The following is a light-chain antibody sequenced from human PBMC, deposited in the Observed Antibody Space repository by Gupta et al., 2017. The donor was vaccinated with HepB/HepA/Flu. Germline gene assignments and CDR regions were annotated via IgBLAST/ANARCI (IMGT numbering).Light chain of an antibody. V-gene: IGLV1-40*01. Sequence: QSVLTQPPSVSGAPGQRVTISCTGSSSNIGAGYDVPWYQQLPGTAPKLLIYGNSNRPSGVPDRFSGSKSGTSASLAITGLQAEDEADYYCQSYDSSLSGDVFGTGTKVTVL. J-gene: IGLJ1*01. CDR1: SSNIGAGYD. CDR3: QSYDSSLSGDV. CDR2: GNS.